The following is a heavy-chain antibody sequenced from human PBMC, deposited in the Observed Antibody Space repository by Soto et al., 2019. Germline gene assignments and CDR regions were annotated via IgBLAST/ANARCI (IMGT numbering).Heavy chain of an antibody. CDR1: GYTFSSYG. CDR3: GRDVWTTHGNPGDFHY. V-gene: IGHV1-18*01. J-gene: IGHJ4*02. CDR2: ISYNGNT. D-gene: IGHD4-17*01. Sequence: QVQLVQSGAEVKKPGASVTVSCKASGYTFSSYGISWARQAPGQGLEWMGWISYNGNTKYAQNLQDRVTMTTDTSTNIAYMELRRLRSDDTAVYYCGRDVWTTHGNPGDFHYWGQGTLVTVSS.